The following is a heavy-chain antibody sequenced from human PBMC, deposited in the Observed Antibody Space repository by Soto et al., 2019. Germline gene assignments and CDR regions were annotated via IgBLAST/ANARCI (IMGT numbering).Heavy chain of an antibody. V-gene: IGHV1-69*02. D-gene: IGHD5-18*01. CDR1: GGTFSSYT. J-gene: IGHJ4*02. CDR3: ANRGYSYGFVIY. Sequence: QVQLVQSGAEVKKPGSSVKVSCKASGGTFSSYTFSWVRQAPGQGLEWMGRIIPMLGIANYAQKFQGRVTITADKSTSTAYMEQSSLRSEDTAVYYCANRGYSYGFVIYWGQGTLVTVSS. CDR2: IIPMLGIA.